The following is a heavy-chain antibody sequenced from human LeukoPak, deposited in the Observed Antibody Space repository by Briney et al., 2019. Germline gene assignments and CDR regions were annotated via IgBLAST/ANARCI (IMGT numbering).Heavy chain of an antibody. V-gene: IGHV1-69*13. CDR1: GYTFTGYY. J-gene: IGHJ3*02. CDR3: ARERIGYCSSTSCRTHAFDI. Sequence: GASVKVSCKASGYTFTGYYMHWVRQAPGQGLEWMGWIIPIFGTANYAQKFQGRVTITADESTSTAYMELSSLRSEDTAVYYCARERIGYCSSTSCRTHAFDIWGQGTMVTVSS. D-gene: IGHD2-2*01. CDR2: IIPIFGTA.